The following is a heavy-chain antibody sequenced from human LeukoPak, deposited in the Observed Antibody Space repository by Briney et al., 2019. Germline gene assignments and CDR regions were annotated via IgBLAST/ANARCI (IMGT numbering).Heavy chain of an antibody. Sequence: GGSLRLSCAASGFTFSSYSMNWVRQAPGKGLEWVSSISSSSSYIYYADSVKGRFTISRDNAKNSLYLQMNSLRAEDTAVYYCARDREYYDSSGYPYFDYWGQGTLVTVSS. J-gene: IGHJ4*02. CDR2: ISSSSSYI. CDR3: ARDREYYDSSGYPYFDY. D-gene: IGHD3-22*01. CDR1: GFTFSSYS. V-gene: IGHV3-21*01.